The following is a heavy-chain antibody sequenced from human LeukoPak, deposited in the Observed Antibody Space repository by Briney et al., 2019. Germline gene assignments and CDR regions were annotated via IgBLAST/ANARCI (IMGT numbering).Heavy chain of an antibody. V-gene: IGHV3-53*01. D-gene: IGHD3-10*01. CDR3: ARGVSYGSGSYIGDP. Sequence: GGSLRLSCAASGFTVSSTYMSWVRRAPGKGLEWVSVIYSGGSTYYADSVKGRFTISRDNSKNTFYLQMNSLRAEDTAVYYCARGVSYGSGSYIGDPWGQGTLVTVPS. CDR1: GFTVSSTY. CDR2: IYSGGST. J-gene: IGHJ5*02.